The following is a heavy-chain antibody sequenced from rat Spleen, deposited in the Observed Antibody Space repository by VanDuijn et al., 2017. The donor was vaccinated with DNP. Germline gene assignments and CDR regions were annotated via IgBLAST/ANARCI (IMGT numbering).Heavy chain of an antibody. CDR1: GFTFSNYD. V-gene: IGHV5-25*01. D-gene: IGHD1-10*01. CDR2: ISTSGGST. Sequence: EVQLVESGGGLVQPGRSLKLSCAASGFTFSNYDMAWVRQAPTKGLEWVASISTSGGSTYYRDSVKGRFTVSRDNAKSTLYLQMDSLRSEDTATYYCARTTFAYWGQGTLVTVSS. J-gene: IGHJ3*01. CDR3: ARTTFAY.